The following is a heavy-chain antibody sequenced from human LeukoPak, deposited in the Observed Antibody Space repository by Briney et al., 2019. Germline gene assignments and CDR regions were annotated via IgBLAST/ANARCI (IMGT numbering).Heavy chain of an antibody. Sequence: PSETLSLTRTVSGGSISSYYWSWIRQPPGKGLEWIGYIYYSGSTNYNPSLKSRVTISVDTSKNQFSLKLSSVTAADTAVYYCARGQKGGGPLSWGQGTLVTVSS. J-gene: IGHJ5*02. CDR1: GGSISSYY. D-gene: IGHD2-15*01. CDR3: ARGQKGGGPLS. CDR2: IYYSGST. V-gene: IGHV4-59*08.